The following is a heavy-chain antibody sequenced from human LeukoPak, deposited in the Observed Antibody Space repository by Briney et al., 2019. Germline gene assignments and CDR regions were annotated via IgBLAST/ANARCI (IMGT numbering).Heavy chain of an antibody. Sequence: SSETLSLTCAVYGVSFSAYFWSWIRQAPGKGLEWIGEINRSRSNNYNPSLKSRLTISLDTSKNQFSLKLSSVTAADTAFYYCAKWLRAPGMAFDIWGQGTMVTVSS. CDR1: GVSFSAYF. V-gene: IGHV4-34*01. J-gene: IGHJ3*02. CDR2: INRSRSN. D-gene: IGHD5-12*01. CDR3: AKWLRAPGMAFDI.